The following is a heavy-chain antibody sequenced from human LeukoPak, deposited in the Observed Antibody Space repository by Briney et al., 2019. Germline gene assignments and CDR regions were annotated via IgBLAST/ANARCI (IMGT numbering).Heavy chain of an antibody. CDR3: ARTVIAVAANWFDP. CDR1: GFTFSTYS. CDR2: IISDSSAM. J-gene: IGHJ5*02. D-gene: IGHD6-19*01. Sequence: GGSLRLSCVASGFTFSTYSINWIRQPPGKGLEWISYIISDSSAMSYADSVKGRFTISRDNAKNSLYLQMNSLRDEDTAVYYCARTVIAVAANWFDPWGQGTLVTVSS. V-gene: IGHV3-48*02.